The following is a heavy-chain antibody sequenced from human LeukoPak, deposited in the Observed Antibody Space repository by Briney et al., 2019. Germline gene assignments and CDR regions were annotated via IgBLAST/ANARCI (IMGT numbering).Heavy chain of an antibody. CDR2: INWNGGST. J-gene: IGHJ4*02. CDR3: ARSRHSYDSSGFPHY. Sequence: GGSLRLSCAASGFSFSDYNMNWVRQAPGKALEWVSGINWNGGSTGYADSVKGRFTISRDNAKNSLYLQMNSLRAEDTALYYCARSRHSYDSSGFPHYWGQGTLVTVSS. D-gene: IGHD3-22*01. CDR1: GFSFSDYN. V-gene: IGHV3-20*04.